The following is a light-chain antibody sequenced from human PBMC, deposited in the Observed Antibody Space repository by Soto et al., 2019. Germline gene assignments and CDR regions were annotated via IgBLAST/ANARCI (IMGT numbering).Light chain of an antibody. J-gene: IGKJ1*01. CDR1: QSISSY. V-gene: IGKV1-39*01. CDR2: AAS. CDR3: LQHNTYPWT. Sequence: DIQMTQSPSSLSASVGDRVIITCRASQSISSYLNWYQQKPGKIPKLLIYAASRLQSGVPSRFSGSGSGTDFTLTISSLQPEDFATYYCLQHNTYPWTFGRGTKVDIK.